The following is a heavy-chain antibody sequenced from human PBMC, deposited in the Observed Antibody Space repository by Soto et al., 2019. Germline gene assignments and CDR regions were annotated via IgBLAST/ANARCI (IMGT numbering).Heavy chain of an antibody. CDR2: INPSSGTT. D-gene: IGHD1-26*01. CDR3: ARSLGETTSLFDY. V-gene: IGHV1-46*01. CDR1: GYIFIHCF. J-gene: IGHJ4*02. Sequence: QVQLVQSGAEMKQPGASVKLSCQASGYIFIHCFMHWVRQAPGQGLEWMGGINPSSGTTTYAQKFQGRVTVTRDTSTSTVYMDLRSLGSGDTAMYYCARSLGETTSLFDYWGQGSLVTVSA.